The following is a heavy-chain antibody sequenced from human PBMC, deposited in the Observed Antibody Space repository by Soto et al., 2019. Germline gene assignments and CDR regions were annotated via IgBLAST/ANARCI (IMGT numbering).Heavy chain of an antibody. Sequence: GGSLRLSCAASGFTFSSYWMRWVRQATGKGLVWVSRINSDGSSTSYADSVKGRFTISRDNAKNTLYLQMNSLRAEDTAVYYCARAQGAYYDFWSGSPFDPWGQGTLVTVSS. V-gene: IGHV3-74*01. D-gene: IGHD3-3*01. J-gene: IGHJ5*02. CDR1: GFTFSSYW. CDR2: INSDGSST. CDR3: ARAQGAYYDFWSGSPFDP.